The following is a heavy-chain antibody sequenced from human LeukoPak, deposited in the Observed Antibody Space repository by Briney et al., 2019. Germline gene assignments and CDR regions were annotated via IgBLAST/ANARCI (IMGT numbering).Heavy chain of an antibody. CDR3: ARFDRHDAFDI. CDR1: GGSFSGYY. D-gene: IGHD3-9*01. V-gene: IGHV4-34*01. Sequence: SETLSLTCAVYGGSFSGYYWSWIRQPPGKGLEWIGNMYYSGNTYYNPSLKSRVIIFVDTSKNQFSLRLSSVTAADTAVYYCARFDRHDAFDIWGQGTMVTVSS. J-gene: IGHJ3*02. CDR2: MYYSGNT.